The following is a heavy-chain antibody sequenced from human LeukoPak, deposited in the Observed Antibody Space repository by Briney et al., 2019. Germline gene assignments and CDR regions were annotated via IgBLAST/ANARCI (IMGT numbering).Heavy chain of an antibody. CDR1: GYTFTSYA. D-gene: IGHD2-21*02. CDR3: ARNLYCGGDCYSVGMDV. CDR2: INAGNGNT. Sequence: ASVKVSCKASGYTFTSYAMHWVRQAPGQRLEWMGWINAGNGNTKYSQKFQGRVTITRDTSASTAYMELSSLRSEGTAVYYCARNLYCGGDCYSVGMDVWGQGTTVTVSS. V-gene: IGHV1-3*01. J-gene: IGHJ6*02.